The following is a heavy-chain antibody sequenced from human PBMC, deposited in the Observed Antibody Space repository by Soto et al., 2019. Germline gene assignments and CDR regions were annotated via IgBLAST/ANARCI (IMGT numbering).Heavy chain of an antibody. CDR1: GFTFGDYA. Sequence: EVQLVESGGGLVQPGRSLRLSCTASGFTFGDYAMSWFRQAPGKGLEWVGLIRSKAYGGTTEYAASVKGRFTISRDDSKSIAYLQMNSLKTEDTAVYYCTRPGAGTLYYYYYMDVWGKGTTVTVSS. CDR2: IRSKAYGGTT. J-gene: IGHJ6*03. D-gene: IGHD6-19*01. CDR3: TRPGAGTLYYYYYMDV. V-gene: IGHV3-49*03.